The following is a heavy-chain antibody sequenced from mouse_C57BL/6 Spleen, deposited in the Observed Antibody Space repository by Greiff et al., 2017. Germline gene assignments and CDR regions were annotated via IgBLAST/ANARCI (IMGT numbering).Heavy chain of an antibody. V-gene: IGHV1-64*01. D-gene: IGHD2-4*01. J-gene: IGHJ2*01. CDR2: IHPNSGST. Sequence: QVQLQQPGAELVKPGASVKLSCKASGYTFTSYWMHWVKQRPGQGLEWIGMIHPNSGSTNYNEKFKSKATLAVDKSTSTAYMQLSSLTSEDSAVYYCAGGYDYDPYYFDYWGQGTTLTVSS. CDR1: GYTFTSYW. CDR3: AGGYDYDPYYFDY.